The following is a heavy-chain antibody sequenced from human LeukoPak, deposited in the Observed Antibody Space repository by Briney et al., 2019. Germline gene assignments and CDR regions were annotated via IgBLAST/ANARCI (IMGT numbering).Heavy chain of an antibody. CDR1: RFTFSSCA. CDR2: ISRSSNYI. J-gene: IGHJ4*02. Sequence: PGGSLRLSCAASRFTFSSCAMNWVRQAPGKGLEWVSSISRSSNYIYYADSVKGRFTISRDNAKNSLYLQMNSLRAEDTAVYYCARELTYSDYWGQGTLVTASS. V-gene: IGHV3-21*01. CDR3: ARELTYSDY. D-gene: IGHD3-9*01.